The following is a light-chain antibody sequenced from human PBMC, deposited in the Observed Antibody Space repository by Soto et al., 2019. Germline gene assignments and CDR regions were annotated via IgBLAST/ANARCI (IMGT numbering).Light chain of an antibody. CDR2: WAS. CDR1: QSVLSSSDNYNY. CDR3: QQCYTAPLT. Sequence: DIVMTQSPDSLAVSLGERATINCKSSQSVLSSSDNYNYLVWYQQKPGQSPRLLISWASTRESGVPDRFSGSGSGTDFTLTISSLQAEDVAVYYCQQCYTAPLTFVGGTKVEIK. J-gene: IGKJ4*01. V-gene: IGKV4-1*01.